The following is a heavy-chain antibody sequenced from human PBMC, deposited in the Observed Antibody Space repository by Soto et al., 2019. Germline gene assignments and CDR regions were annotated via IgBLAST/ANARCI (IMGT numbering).Heavy chain of an antibody. J-gene: IGHJ5*02. CDR3: TRDVSSNSNNWFDP. V-gene: IGHV4-4*07. CDR1: GGPITAQY. D-gene: IGHD4-4*01. CDR2: IYSTGTT. Sequence: QVQLQEWGPGLLKPSETLSLTCTVSGGPITAQYWSWIRQPAGKGLEWIGRIYSTGTTNYNPSLRSRVTLAVDTYTNQFSLRLTSVTAADTAVYYCTRDVSSNSNNWFDPWGQGTLVSVSS.